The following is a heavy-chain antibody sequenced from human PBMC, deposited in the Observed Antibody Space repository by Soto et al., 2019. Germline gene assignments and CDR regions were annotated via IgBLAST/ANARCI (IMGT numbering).Heavy chain of an antibody. J-gene: IGHJ5*02. CDR1: GFTFSSYG. Sequence: GGYLRLSCAASGFTFSSYGMHWVRQAPGKGLEWVAVIWYDGSNKYYADSVKGRFTISRDNSKNTLYLQMNSLRAEDTAVYYCARSPIVGATNWFDPWGQGTLVTVSS. V-gene: IGHV3-33*01. CDR3: ARSPIVGATNWFDP. CDR2: IWYDGSNK. D-gene: IGHD1-26*01.